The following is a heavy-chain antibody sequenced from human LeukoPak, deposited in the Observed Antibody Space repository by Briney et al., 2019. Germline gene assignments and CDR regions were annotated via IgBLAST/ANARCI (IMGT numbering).Heavy chain of an antibody. V-gene: IGHV3-23*01. J-gene: IGHJ4*02. CDR1: GFTFSSYA. CDR3: AKDDYDFWSGYYGSGPFDY. D-gene: IGHD3-3*01. Sequence: GGSLRLSCAASGFTFSSYAMSWVRQAPGEGLEWVSAISGSGGSTYYADSVKGRFTISRDNSKNTLYLQMNSLRAEDTAVYYCAKDDYDFWSGYYGSGPFDYWGQGTLVTVSS. CDR2: ISGSGGST.